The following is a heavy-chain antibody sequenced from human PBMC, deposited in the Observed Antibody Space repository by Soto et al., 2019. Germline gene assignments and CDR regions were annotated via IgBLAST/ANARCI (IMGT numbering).Heavy chain of an antibody. J-gene: IGHJ5*02. D-gene: IGHD3-22*01. CDR2: INPIAGST. CDR3: ARGYYDSSA. Sequence: QVQLVQSGAEVKEPGASVKVSCKASGYSFTSSYIHWIRQAPGQGLEWMGIINPIAGSTSYAQKFQGRVTMTSDTSTSTGYVELSSVRYEDTAVYYCARGYYDSSAWGQGTLVTVSS. CDR1: GYSFTSSY. V-gene: IGHV1-46*01.